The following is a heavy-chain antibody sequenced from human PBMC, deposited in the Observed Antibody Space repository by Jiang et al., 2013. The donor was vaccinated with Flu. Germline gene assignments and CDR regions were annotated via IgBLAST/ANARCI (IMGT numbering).Heavy chain of an antibody. CDR3: AREPLDMATILD. V-gene: IGHV1-46*02. D-gene: IGHD5-24*01. CDR2: INPSGGST. Sequence: GAEVKKPGASVKVSCKASGYTFNRFYMHWVRQAPGQGLEWMGIINPSGGSTSYAQKFQGRVTMTRDTSTSTVYMELSSLRSEDTAVYYCAREPLDMATILDWGQGTLVTVSS. CDR1: GYTFNRFY. J-gene: IGHJ4*02.